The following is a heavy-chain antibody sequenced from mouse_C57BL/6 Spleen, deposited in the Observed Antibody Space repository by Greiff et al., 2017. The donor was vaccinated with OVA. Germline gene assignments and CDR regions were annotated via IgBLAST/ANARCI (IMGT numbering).Heavy chain of an antibody. Sequence: EVQRVESGGGLVQPKGSLKLSCAASGFSFNTYAMNWVRQAPGKGLEWVARIRSKSNNYATYYADSVKDRFTISRDDSESMLYLQMNNLKTEDTAMYYCVSNDYAMDYWGQGTSVTVSS. CDR2: IRSKSNNYAT. V-gene: IGHV10-1*01. CDR1: GFSFNTYA. J-gene: IGHJ4*01. CDR3: VSNDYAMDY.